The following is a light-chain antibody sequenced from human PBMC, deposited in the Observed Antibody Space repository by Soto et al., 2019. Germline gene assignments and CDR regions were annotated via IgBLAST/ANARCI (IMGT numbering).Light chain of an antibody. J-gene: IGLJ2*01. CDR3: TSYTIFTTVL. CDR1: STDVGNYNY. Sequence: QSALTQPASVSGSPGQSITISCTGTSTDVGNYNYVSWYQQHPGKAPKLVIYEVSYRPSGVSDRFSGSKSGNTASLTISGLRAEDEADYFCTSYTIFTTVLFGGGTQLTVL. CDR2: EVS. V-gene: IGLV2-14*01.